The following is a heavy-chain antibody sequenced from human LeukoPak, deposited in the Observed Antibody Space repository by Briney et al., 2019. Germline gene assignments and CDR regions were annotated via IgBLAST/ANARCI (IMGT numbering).Heavy chain of an antibody. Sequence: GASVKVSCKASGYTFTSNHIHWVRQAPGQGLEWMGVINPSGDSTSYAQNCQGRVTMTRDTSTSTVYMELSSLRSEDTAVYYCARDEVRDGYIDYWGQGTLVTVSS. CDR3: ARDEVRDGYIDY. D-gene: IGHD5-24*01. V-gene: IGHV1-46*01. CDR1: GYTFTSNH. J-gene: IGHJ4*02. CDR2: INPSGDST.